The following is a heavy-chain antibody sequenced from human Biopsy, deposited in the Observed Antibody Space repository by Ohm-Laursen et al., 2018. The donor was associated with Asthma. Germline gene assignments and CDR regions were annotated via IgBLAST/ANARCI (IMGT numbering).Heavy chain of an antibody. V-gene: IGHV3-30*03. Sequence: SLRLSCAASGFTFNAYGIHWVRQALGKGLEWVAVMSCEESVQYFADSVKGRFTFSRDNSKNTLYLQMNSLRAEDSAVYYCARDFGCGSYFVGTTFDYWGQGALVTVSS. D-gene: IGHD1-26*01. CDR3: ARDFGCGSYFVGTTFDY. CDR1: GFTFNAYG. CDR2: MSCEESVQ. J-gene: IGHJ4*02.